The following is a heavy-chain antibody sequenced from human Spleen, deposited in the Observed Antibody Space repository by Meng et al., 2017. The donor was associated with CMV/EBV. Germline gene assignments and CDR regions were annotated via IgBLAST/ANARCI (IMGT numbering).Heavy chain of an antibody. CDR2: SRNKANSYTT. Sequence: GGSLRLSCAASGFTFSDHYMDWVRQAPGKGLEWVGRSRNKANSYTTDYAASVKGRFTISRDNDKNSLFLQMNSLRAEDTAVYYCAREYSSSSGRSFDYWGQGTLVTVSS. CDR3: AREYSSSSGRSFDY. D-gene: IGHD6-6*01. CDR1: GFTFSDHY. J-gene: IGHJ4*02. V-gene: IGHV3-72*01.